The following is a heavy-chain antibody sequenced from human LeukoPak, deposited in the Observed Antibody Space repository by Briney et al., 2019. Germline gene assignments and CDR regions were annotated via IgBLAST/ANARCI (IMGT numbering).Heavy chain of an antibody. CDR2: TSSSDAGT. CDR1: GFTFSSYA. J-gene: IGHJ4*02. CDR3: ARAPVTSCRGAFCYPFDI. V-gene: IGHV3-23*01. Sequence: GGSLRLSCAASGFTFSSYAMSWVRQAPGKGLEWVSATSSSDAGTYHAESVRGRFTISRDNSKNTLYLQMNSLRADDAAVYYCARAPVTSCRGAFCYPFDIWGQGTLVTVSS. D-gene: IGHD2-15*01.